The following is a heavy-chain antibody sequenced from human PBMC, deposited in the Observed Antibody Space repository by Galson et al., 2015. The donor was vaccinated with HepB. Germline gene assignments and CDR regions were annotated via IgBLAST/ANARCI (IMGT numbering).Heavy chain of an antibody. D-gene: IGHD3-10*01. Sequence: SLRLSCAASGFTFSSYAMHWVRQAPGKGLEWVAVISYDGSNKYYADSVKGRFTISRDNSKNTLYLQMNSLRAEDTAVYYCARDRRLWFGELCLDYWGQGTLVTVSS. CDR2: ISYDGSNK. CDR3: ARDRRLWFGELCLDY. V-gene: IGHV3-30*04. J-gene: IGHJ4*02. CDR1: GFTFSSYA.